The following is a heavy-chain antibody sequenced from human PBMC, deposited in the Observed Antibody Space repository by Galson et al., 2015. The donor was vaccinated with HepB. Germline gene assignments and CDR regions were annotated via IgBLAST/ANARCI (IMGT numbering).Heavy chain of an antibody. J-gene: IGHJ6*02. CDR3: ARDKSPYYYFYGMDV. CDR1: GFTFSSYA. Sequence: SLRLSCAASGFTFSSYAMHWVRQAPGKGLEWVAFISYDGSNKYYADSVKGRFTISRDNPKNTLYLQMNSLRGEDTAVFYCARDKSPYYYFYGMDVWGQGTTVTVSS. CDR2: ISYDGSNK. V-gene: IGHV3-30*04.